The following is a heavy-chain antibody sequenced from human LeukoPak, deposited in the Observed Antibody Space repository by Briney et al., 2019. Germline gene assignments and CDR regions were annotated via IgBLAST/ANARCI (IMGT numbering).Heavy chain of an antibody. J-gene: IGHJ5*02. Sequence: ASQTLSLTCSVSGGSISSSFSSWIRQPAGKGLEWIGRIHSGTTTYNPSLKSRVTMSLDTSKNQVSLTLRSVTAADTALYYCTRDSGTTGEVKFDPWGQGTLVTVSS. V-gene: IGHV4-4*07. CDR1: GGSISSSF. D-gene: IGHD4-17*01. CDR2: IHSGTT. CDR3: TRDSGTTGEVKFDP.